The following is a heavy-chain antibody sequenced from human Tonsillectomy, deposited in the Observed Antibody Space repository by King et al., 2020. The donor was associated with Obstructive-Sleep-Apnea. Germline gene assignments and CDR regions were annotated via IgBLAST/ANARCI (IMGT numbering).Heavy chain of an antibody. CDR1: GFTFSDAW. D-gene: IGHD6-6*01. J-gene: IGHJ4*02. CDR2: IKSNTDGGTT. Sequence: VQLVESGGGLVKPGESLRLSCAASGFTFSDAWMSWVRQAPGRGLEWVGRIKSNTDGGTTEYAAPVKGRLTISRDDSQNTLYLQMNSLKTEETAVYYCTLASAHALDYWGQGTLVTVSS. CDR3: TLASAHALDY. V-gene: IGHV3-15*01.